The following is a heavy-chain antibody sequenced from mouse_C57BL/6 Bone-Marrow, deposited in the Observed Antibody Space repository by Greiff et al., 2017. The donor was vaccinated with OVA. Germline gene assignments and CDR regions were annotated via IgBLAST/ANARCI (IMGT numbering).Heavy chain of an antibody. J-gene: IGHJ2*01. D-gene: IGHD2-3*01. CDR1: GYTFTDYY. Sequence: EVQLVESGPVLVKPGASVKMSCKASGYTFTDYYMNWVKQSHGKSLEWIGVINPYNGGTSYNQKFKGKATLTVDKSSSTAYMEPNSLTSEDSAVYYCARGDGYYDYFDYWGQGTTLTVSS. V-gene: IGHV1-19*01. CDR3: ARGDGYYDYFDY. CDR2: INPYNGGT.